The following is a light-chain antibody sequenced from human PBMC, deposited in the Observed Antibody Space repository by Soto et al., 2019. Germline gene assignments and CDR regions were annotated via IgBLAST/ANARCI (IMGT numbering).Light chain of an antibody. V-gene: IGKV1-39*01. CDR3: QQSLRTPVT. Sequence: DIQMTQSPSSLSASVGDRITITCRTSQSISNYLNWYQQKPGKAPRLLIYGASILQSGVPSRFSGSGSGTDFTLTISSLQPEDFATYYCQQSLRTPVTFGRGTKVEVK. CDR2: GAS. J-gene: IGKJ1*01. CDR1: QSISNY.